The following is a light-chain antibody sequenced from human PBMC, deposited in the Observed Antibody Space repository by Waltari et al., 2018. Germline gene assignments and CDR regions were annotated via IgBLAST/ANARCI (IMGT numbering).Light chain of an antibody. CDR1: QGIGIW. CDR2: KAS. V-gene: IGKV1-5*03. Sequence: DIQMTHSPSTLSASVGDPVTITCRASQGIGIWLAWYQQHPGRAPKLLIYKASILQTGVPSRFSGSGSGTEFTLSIANLQPDDFATYFCHQCNTYSTFGQGTKVEIK. J-gene: IGKJ1*01. CDR3: HQCNTYST.